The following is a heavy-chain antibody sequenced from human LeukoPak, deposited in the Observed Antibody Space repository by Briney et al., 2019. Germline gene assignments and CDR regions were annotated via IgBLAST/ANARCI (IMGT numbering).Heavy chain of an antibody. J-gene: IGHJ3*02. Sequence: GGSLRLSCAASGFTFSSYSMNWVRQAPGKGLEWVSSISSSSSYIYYADSVKGRFTISRDNAKNPLYLQMNSLRAEDTAVYYCARARTTVTYDAFDIWGQGTMVTVSS. D-gene: IGHD4-17*01. CDR3: ARARTTVTYDAFDI. V-gene: IGHV3-21*01. CDR2: ISSSSSYI. CDR1: GFTFSSYS.